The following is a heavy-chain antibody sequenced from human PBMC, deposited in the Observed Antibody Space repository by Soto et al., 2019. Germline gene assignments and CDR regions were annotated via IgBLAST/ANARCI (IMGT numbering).Heavy chain of an antibody. J-gene: IGHJ4*02. V-gene: IGHV3-30*18. CDR3: AQVRLRTVTTYYFDY. CDR1: GFTFSSYG. CDR2: IPYDGSNK. D-gene: IGHD4-17*01. Sequence: GGSLRLSCAASGFTFSSYGMHWVRQAPGKGLEWVAVIPYDGSNKYYADSVKGRFTISRDNSKITLYLQMSSLRAEDTAVYYCAQVRLRTVTTYYFDYWGQGTLVTVSS.